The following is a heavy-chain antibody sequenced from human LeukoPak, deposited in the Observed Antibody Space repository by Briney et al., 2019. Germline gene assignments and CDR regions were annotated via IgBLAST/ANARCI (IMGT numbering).Heavy chain of an antibody. D-gene: IGHD5-24*01. Sequence: PGGSLRLSCAASGFTVSSNYMSWVRQAPGKGLEWVSVIYSGGSTYYADSVKGRFTISRDNSKNTLYLQMNSLRAGDTAVYYCAKVEMATSNFDYWGQGTLVTVSS. CDR1: GFTVSSNY. V-gene: IGHV3-53*01. CDR2: IYSGGST. J-gene: IGHJ4*02. CDR3: AKVEMATSNFDY.